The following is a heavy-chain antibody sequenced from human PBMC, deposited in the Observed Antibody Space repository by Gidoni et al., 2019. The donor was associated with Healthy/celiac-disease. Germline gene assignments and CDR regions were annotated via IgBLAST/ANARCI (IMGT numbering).Heavy chain of an antibody. D-gene: IGHD6-19*01. V-gene: IGHV1-18*01. CDR2: ISAYNGNT. CDR1: GYTFTSYG. J-gene: IGHJ4*02. CDR3: AMGVQWLVI. Sequence: QVQRVQTGAEVKKPGASVKVSSKASGYTFTSYGISWVRQAPRHGLGWMGWISAYNGNTNNARKLQGRVTMTTDPSTSTAYMELRSLRSDDTAVYYCAMGVQWLVIWGQGTLVTVSS.